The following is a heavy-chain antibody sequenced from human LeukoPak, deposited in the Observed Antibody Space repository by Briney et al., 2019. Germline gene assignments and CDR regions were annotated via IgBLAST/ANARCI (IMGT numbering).Heavy chain of an antibody. V-gene: IGHV4-34*01. CDR3: ARGGYSSSWYALPKYYYYYYMDV. J-gene: IGHJ6*03. D-gene: IGHD6-13*01. CDR1: GFNFGDKA. Sequence: GSLRLSCTASGFNFGDKAMSWVRQPPGKGLEWIGEINHSGSTNYNPSLKSRVTISVDTSKNQFSLKLSSVTAADTAVYYCARGGYSSSWYALPKYYYYYYMDVWGKGTTVTISS. CDR2: INHSGST.